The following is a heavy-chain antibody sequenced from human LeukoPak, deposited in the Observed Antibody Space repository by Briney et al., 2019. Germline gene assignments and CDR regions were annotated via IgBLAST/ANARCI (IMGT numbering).Heavy chain of an antibody. J-gene: IGHJ6*04. Sequence: HPGGSLRLSRAASGYFFTTYWMSWVRQAPGKGLECVAVISYDGGNKYFADSVKGRFTISRDNSKNTLYLQMNSLRAEDTAVYYCARPRGPYSSSSGLDVWGKGTTVTVSS. CDR2: ISYDGGNK. D-gene: IGHD6-6*01. CDR3: ARPRGPYSSSSGLDV. CDR1: GYFFTTYW. V-gene: IGHV3-30-3*01.